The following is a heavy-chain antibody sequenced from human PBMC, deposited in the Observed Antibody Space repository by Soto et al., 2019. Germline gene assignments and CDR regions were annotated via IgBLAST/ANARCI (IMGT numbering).Heavy chain of an antibody. CDR1: GFTFRSSW. CDR2: INGDGSVI. CDR3: VRDLR. V-gene: IGHV3-74*01. J-gene: IGHJ4*02. Sequence: EVQLVESGGGLVQPGGSLRLSCAASGFTFRSSWMYWVRQTPGKGPVWVSCINGDGSVIYYADSVKGRFTISRDNARDTLYLQMNSLTTEDSAVYYCVRDLRRGQGTLVSVSS.